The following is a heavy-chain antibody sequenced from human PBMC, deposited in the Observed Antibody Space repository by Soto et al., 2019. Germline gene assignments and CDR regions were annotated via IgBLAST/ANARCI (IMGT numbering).Heavy chain of an antibody. CDR3: ARALTGKAAAIDY. CDR1: GFTVSSNY. D-gene: IGHD6-13*01. V-gene: IGHV3-53*04. J-gene: IGHJ4*02. CDR2: IYSGGST. Sequence: GESLKISCAASGFTVSSNYMSWVRQAPGKGLEWVSVIYSGGSTYYADSVKGRFTISRHNSKNTLYLQMNSLRAEDTAVYYCARALTGKAAAIDYWGQGTLVTVSS.